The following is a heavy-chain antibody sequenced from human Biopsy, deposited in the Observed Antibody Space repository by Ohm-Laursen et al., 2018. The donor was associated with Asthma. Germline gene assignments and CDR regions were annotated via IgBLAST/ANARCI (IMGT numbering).Heavy chain of an antibody. Sequence: SQTLSLTCTVGGAYIGSRDHHWSWILQSPGTGLEWIGFVFWSGTTHYNRSLERRLSISIDTTRNEFSMTLRSVTAADTAVYFCARVASYGDLYFGIDVWGPGTTVSVS. CDR1: GAYIGSRDHH. D-gene: IGHD4-17*01. V-gene: IGHV4-30-4*01. CDR2: VFWSGTT. CDR3: ARVASYGDLYFGIDV. J-gene: IGHJ6*02.